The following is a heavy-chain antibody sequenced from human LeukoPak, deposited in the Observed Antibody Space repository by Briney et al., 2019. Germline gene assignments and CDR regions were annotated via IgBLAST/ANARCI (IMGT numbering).Heavy chain of an antibody. CDR3: AAGGDTAKGGKY. CDR1: GASISGTDYY. CDR2: IHFSGTI. D-gene: IGHD5-18*01. V-gene: IGHV4-31*03. Sequence: PSETLSLTCTVSGASISGTDYYWTWTRPHPGQGLEWLGFIHFSGTIYYNPSLRSRLIISADTAKNQMSLKLSSMTAADTAVYYCAAGGDTAKGGKYWGQGTQVTVSS. J-gene: IGHJ4*02.